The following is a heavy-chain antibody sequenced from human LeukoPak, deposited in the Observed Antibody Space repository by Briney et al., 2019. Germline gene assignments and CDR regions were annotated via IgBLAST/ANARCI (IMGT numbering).Heavy chain of an antibody. V-gene: IGHV1-18*01. J-gene: IGHJ6*02. Sequence: ASVKFSCNASGYTFTSYGISWVRHPPGQGLEWMGWISAYNDNTNYAQKLQGRVTMTTDTSTSTAYMELRSLRSDVTAVYYCAREFSEGMDVWGQGTTVTVSS. CDR2: ISAYNDNT. CDR3: AREFSEGMDV. CDR1: GYTFTSYG.